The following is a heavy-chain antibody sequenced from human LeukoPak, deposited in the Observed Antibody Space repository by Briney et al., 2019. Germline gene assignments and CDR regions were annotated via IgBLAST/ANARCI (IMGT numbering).Heavy chain of an antibody. V-gene: IGHV3-30*01. J-gene: IGHJ4*02. CDR3: ARDSTYYYDSGSSGPHYFDN. CDR2: ISSGGTYE. D-gene: IGHD3-10*01. Sequence: GGSLRLSCAASGLTFSNYAMHWARQAPGKGLEWVSLISSGGTYEYYADSVKGRFTISRDNSKNTLYLQLNSLRAEDTAVYYCARDSTYYYDSGSSGPHYFDNWGQGTLVTVSS. CDR1: GLTFSNYA.